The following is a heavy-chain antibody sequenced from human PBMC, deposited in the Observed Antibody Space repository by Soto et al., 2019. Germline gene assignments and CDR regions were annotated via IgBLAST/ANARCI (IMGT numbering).Heavy chain of an antibody. D-gene: IGHD4-17*01. V-gene: IGHV3-72*01. CDR3: ARRTTVTTLGFPYYYYGMDV. Sequence: GGSQRLSCAASGFTFGDHYVDWVRQAPGKGLEWVGRTRNKANSYTTEYAASVKGRFTISRDDSKNSLYLQMNSLKTEDTAVYYCARRTTVTTLGFPYYYYGMDVWGQGTTVTVSS. J-gene: IGHJ6*02. CDR2: TRNKANSYTT. CDR1: GFTFGDHY.